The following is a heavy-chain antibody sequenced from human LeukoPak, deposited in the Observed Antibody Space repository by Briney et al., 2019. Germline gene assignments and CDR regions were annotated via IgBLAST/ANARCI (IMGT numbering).Heavy chain of an antibody. J-gene: IGHJ6*02. Sequence: GASVKVSCKASGYTFTGYYMHWVRQAPGQGLEWMGWINPNSGGTNYAQKFQGRVTMTRDTPISTAYMELSRLRSDDTAVYYCARGVDTAQDYYYYYGMDVWGQGTTVTVSS. D-gene: IGHD5-18*01. CDR2: INPNSGGT. CDR3: ARGVDTAQDYYYYYGMDV. CDR1: GYTFTGYY. V-gene: IGHV1-2*02.